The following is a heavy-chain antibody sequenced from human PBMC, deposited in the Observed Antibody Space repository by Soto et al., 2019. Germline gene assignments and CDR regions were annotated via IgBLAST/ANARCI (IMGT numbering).Heavy chain of an antibody. CDR2: IYPNGNT. J-gene: IGHJ4*02. Sequence: SETLSLTCAVSGGSISGGGFSWSWIRQPPGKGLEWIGYIYPNGNTYYTPSLRSRVTISVDMSKNQFSLRVKSVTAADTAVYYCARGSGSYYRPSDYWGQGTLVTVSS. V-gene: IGHV4-30-2*01. CDR3: ARGSGSYYRPSDY. CDR1: GGSISGGGFS. D-gene: IGHD3-10*01.